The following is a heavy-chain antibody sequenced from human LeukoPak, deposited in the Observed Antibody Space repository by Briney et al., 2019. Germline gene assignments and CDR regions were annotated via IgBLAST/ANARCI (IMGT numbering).Heavy chain of an antibody. CDR2: IWYDGSNK. D-gene: IGHD1-26*01. CDR1: GFTFSSYG. CDR3: AKDMRKWELSVFDY. Sequence: SGGSLRLSCAASGFTFSSYGMHWVRQAPGKELEWVAVIWYDGSNKYYADSVKGRFTISRDNSKNTLYLQMNSLRAEDTAVYYCAKDMRKWELSVFDYWGQGTLVTVSS. V-gene: IGHV3-33*06. J-gene: IGHJ4*02.